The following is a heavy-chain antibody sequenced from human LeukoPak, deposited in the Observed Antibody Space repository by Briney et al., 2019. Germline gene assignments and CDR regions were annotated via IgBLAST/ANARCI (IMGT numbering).Heavy chain of an antibody. CDR1: GFTYSSYW. J-gene: IGHJ4*02. Sequence: GGFLRLSCAASGFTYSSYWMSWVRQAPGKGREGVANIKQDGSEKYYVDSVKGRFTISRDNAKNSLYLQMNSLRAEDTAVYYCARAETYYYDSSGYYFDYWGQGTLVTVSS. D-gene: IGHD3-22*01. CDR3: ARAETYYYDSSGYYFDY. V-gene: IGHV3-7*01. CDR2: IKQDGSEK.